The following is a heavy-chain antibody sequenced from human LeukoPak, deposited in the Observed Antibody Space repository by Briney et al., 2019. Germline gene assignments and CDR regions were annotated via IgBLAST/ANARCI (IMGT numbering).Heavy chain of an antibody. V-gene: IGHV1-8*03. CDR3: ARGPLAAADGYYMDV. CDR2: MNPNSGNT. J-gene: IGHJ6*03. Sequence: ASVKVSCKASGYTFTSYDINWVRQATGQGLEWMGWMNPNSGNTGYAQKFQGRVTITRNTSISTAYMELSSLRSEDTAVYYCARGPLAAADGYYMDVWGKGATVTVSS. D-gene: IGHD6-13*01. CDR1: GYTFTSYD.